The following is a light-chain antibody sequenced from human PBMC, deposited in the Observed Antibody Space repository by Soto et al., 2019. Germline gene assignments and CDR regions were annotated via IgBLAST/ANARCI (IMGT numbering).Light chain of an antibody. CDR3: QQYGSSRALT. CDR1: QSVSSSY. CDR2: GAS. J-gene: IGKJ4*01. Sequence: EIVFTQSPGTLSLSPGERATLSCRARQSVSSSYLAWYQQKPGQAPRLLIYGASSRATGIPDRFSGSGSGTDFTLTISRLEPEDFAVYYCQQYGSSRALTFGGGTKVDIK. V-gene: IGKV3-20*01.